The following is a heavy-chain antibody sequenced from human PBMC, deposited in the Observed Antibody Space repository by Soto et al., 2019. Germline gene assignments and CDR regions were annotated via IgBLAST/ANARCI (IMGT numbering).Heavy chain of an antibody. Sequence: SETLSLTCTVSGGSISSSSYYWGWIRQPPGKGLEWIGSIYYSGSTYYNPSLKSRVTISVDTSKNQFSLKLSSVTAADTAVYYCARLGYCSGGSCYFHSDYWGQEPWSPSPQ. V-gene: IGHV4-39*01. CDR1: GGSISSSSYY. CDR2: IYYSGST. D-gene: IGHD2-15*01. J-gene: IGHJ4*01. CDR3: ARLGYCSGGSCYFHSDY.